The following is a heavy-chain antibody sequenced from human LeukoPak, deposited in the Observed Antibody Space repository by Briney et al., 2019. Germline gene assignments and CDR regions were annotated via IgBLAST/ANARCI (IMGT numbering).Heavy chain of an antibody. D-gene: IGHD5-18*01. CDR3: ARDGYVADYYYGMDV. CDR2: ISSSSSTI. CDR1: GFTFSSYS. J-gene: IGHJ6*02. Sequence: PGGSLRLSCAASGFTFSSYSMNWVRQAPGKGLEWVSYISSSSSTIYYADSVKGRFTISRDNAKNSLYLQMNSLRAEDTAVYYCARDGYVADYYYGMDVWGQGTTVTVSS. V-gene: IGHV3-48*04.